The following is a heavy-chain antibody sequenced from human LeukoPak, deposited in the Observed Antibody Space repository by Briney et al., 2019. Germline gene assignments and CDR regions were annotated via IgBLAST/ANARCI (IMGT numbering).Heavy chain of an antibody. V-gene: IGHV4-39*01. CDR1: GGSTSSSSYY. CDR3: ARHHRQWLPPNWFDP. D-gene: IGHD6-19*01. Sequence: PSETLSLTCTVSGGSTSSSSYYWGWIRQPPGKGLEWIGSIYYSGNTYYNPSLKSRVTIFVDTSKNQFSLKLSSVTAADTAVYYCARHHRQWLPPNWFDPWGQGTLVTVSS. CDR2: IYYSGNT. J-gene: IGHJ5*02.